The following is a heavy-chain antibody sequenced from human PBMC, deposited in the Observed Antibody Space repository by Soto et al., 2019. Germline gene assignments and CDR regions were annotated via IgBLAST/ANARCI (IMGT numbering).Heavy chain of an antibody. CDR3: VTRNYDFWSGRVY. CDR1: GGTFSSYA. D-gene: IGHD3-3*01. V-gene: IGHV1-69*01. Sequence: QVQLVQSGAEVKKPGSTVKVSCKASGGTFSSYAISWVRQAPGQGLEWLGGIIPIFGPANYAQKFQGRVTINADESSSTAYMELSSLRSEDTAVYYCVTRNYDFWSGRVYWGQGTLVTVSS. CDR2: IIPIFGPA. J-gene: IGHJ4*02.